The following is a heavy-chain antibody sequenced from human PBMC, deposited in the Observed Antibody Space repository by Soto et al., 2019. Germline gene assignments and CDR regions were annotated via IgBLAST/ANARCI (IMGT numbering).Heavy chain of an antibody. D-gene: IGHD1-26*01. Sequence: SGPTLVNPTQTLTLTCAFSGFSLSTSGMCVSWIRQPPGKALEWLALIDWDDDKYYSTSLKTRLTISKDTSKNQVVLTMTNMDPVDTATYYCARSPIVGATGWFDPWGQGTLVTVSS. J-gene: IGHJ5*02. CDR2: IDWDDDK. V-gene: IGHV2-70*01. CDR3: ARSPIVGATGWFDP. CDR1: GFSLSTSGMC.